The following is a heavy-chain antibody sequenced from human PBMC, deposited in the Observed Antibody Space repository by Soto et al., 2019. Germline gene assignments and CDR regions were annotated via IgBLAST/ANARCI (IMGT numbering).Heavy chain of an antibody. CDR3: ARGPDHSKVGY. J-gene: IGHJ4*02. CDR1: DGSVTGYC. V-gene: IGHV4-59*02. CDR2: IDYNGRA. Sequence: QVQLQESGPGLVKPSETLPLTCSVSDGSVTGYCWSWIRQPPGKGLEWIGCIDYNGRAHYNPSLTSRVTMSLDMSNNHFSLKLSSVTTTDTAVYYCARGPDHSKVGYWGQGTLVTVSS. D-gene: IGHD4-4*01.